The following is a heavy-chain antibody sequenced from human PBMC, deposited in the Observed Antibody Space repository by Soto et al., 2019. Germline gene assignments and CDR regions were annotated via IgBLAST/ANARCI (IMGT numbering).Heavy chain of an antibody. CDR2: ICGSGGST. D-gene: IGHD3-3*01. CDR3: AKVPLTWSGYYFYFDY. CDR1: GFTFSSYA. Sequence: GGSLRLSCSASGFTFSSYAMSWVRQAPGEGLEWVSAICGSGGSTYYADSVKGRFTISRDNSKNTLYLQMNSLRAEDTAVYYCAKVPLTWSGYYFYFDYWGQGTLVTVSS. V-gene: IGHV3-23*01. J-gene: IGHJ4*02.